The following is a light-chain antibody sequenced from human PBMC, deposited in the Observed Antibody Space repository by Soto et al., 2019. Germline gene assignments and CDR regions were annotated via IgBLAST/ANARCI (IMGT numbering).Light chain of an antibody. CDR1: SSDVGGYNY. V-gene: IGLV2-8*01. CDR3: SAYAGSSTWV. Sequence: QSAPTQPPSASGSPGQSVTFSCTGTSSDVGGYNYVSWYQQYPGKAPKLMIYEVYKRHSGVPDRFSGSKSGNTASLTVSGLQREDEADYYCSAYAGSSTWVFGGGTQLTVL. CDR2: EVY. J-gene: IGLJ2*01.